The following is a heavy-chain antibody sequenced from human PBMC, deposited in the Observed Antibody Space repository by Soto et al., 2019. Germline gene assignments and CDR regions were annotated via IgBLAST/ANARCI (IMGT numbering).Heavy chain of an antibody. D-gene: IGHD6-6*01. CDR3: TRGPTRSSFATGAV. Sequence: GGSLRLSCVASGFGFEVYWMHWVRQVPGKGLEWVSRISDDGARTDYADSVRGRCTISRDNANNALYLQMNALRGEDTAVYLCTRGPTRSSFATGAVWRRGALVTVSS. V-gene: IGHV3-74*01. J-gene: IGHJ4*02. CDR2: ISDDGART. CDR1: GFGFEVYW.